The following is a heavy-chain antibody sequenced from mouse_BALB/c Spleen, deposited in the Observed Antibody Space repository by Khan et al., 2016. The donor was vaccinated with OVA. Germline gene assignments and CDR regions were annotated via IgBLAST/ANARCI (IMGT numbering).Heavy chain of an antibody. J-gene: IGHJ2*01. CDR2: IRYSGNT. CDR3: ARVCGGDFDY. V-gene: IGHV3-2*02. CDR1: GYSITSDYV. Sequence: SGPGLVKPSQSLSLTCTVTGYSITSDYVWNWIRQFPGNKLEMMGYIRYSGNTNYNPSLKSRISITRDTSKNQFFLQLNCVTTEDTAAYYCARVCGGDFDYWGQGTTLTVSS.